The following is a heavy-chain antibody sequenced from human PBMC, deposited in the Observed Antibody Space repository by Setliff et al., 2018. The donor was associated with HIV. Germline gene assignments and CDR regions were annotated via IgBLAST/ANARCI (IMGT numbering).Heavy chain of an antibody. CDR1: LGSISSSYSHY. J-gene: IGHJ6*03. CDR3: ARDRALMVYAIKTYYYYYMDV. CDR2: IFHTGYS. Sequence: SETLSLTCTVSLGSISSSYSHYWAWIRQPPGKGLEWIGHIFHTGYSIYSPSLKSRVTMSVDTSKNQFSLKLSSVTAADTAVYYCARDRALMVYAIKTYYYYYMDVWGKGTTVTVSS. D-gene: IGHD2-8*01. V-gene: IGHV4-39*07.